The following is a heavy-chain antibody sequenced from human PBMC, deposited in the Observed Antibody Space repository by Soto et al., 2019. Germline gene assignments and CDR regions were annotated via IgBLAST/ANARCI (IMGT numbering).Heavy chain of an antibody. J-gene: IGHJ4*02. CDR1: GGSISSISYY. CDR3: ARQRTSVVTQAYFDV. Sequence: SQTLPLTWTVTGGSISSISYYFSWIRQPPGKGLEWIGSIYYSGSTYNNPSLRSRVSMSIDTSKDQFSLKLKSVTAADTALYFCARQRTSVVTQAYFDVWGPGSLVTVSS. D-gene: IGHD2-21*02. CDR2: IYYSGST. V-gene: IGHV4-39*01.